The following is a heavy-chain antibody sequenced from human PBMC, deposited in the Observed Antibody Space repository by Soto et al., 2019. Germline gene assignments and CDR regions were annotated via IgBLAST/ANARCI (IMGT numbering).Heavy chain of an antibody. CDR1: GDSINSDKYY. CDR2: IYYRGNT. V-gene: IGHV4-39*01. CDR3: ARLEGLATISYYFDF. Sequence: QLQESGPGLVKPSETLSLTCSVSGDSINSDKYYWGWIRQPPGKGLEWIGSIYYRGNTYYNPSLQTRVTISLDKSKSQFSLRLNSVTAADSAVYFCARLEGLATISYYFDFWGQGAQVTVSS. J-gene: IGHJ4*02. D-gene: IGHD3-9*01.